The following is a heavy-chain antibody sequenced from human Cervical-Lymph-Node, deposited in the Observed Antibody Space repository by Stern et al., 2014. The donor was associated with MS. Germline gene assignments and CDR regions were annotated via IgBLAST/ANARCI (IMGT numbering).Heavy chain of an antibody. D-gene: IGHD4-17*01. Sequence: EVQLVESGGGLVQPGGSLRLSCAASGFTFSSYSMSWVRQAPGQGLERVSAISGSGGGTYYADYVEGRVTISRDNSKNTLYLQMNSLRAEDTAVYYCAKSTVTSLSDYWGQGTLVTVSS. V-gene: IGHV3-23*04. CDR3: AKSTVTSLSDY. CDR2: ISGSGGGT. CDR1: GFTFSSYS. J-gene: IGHJ4*02.